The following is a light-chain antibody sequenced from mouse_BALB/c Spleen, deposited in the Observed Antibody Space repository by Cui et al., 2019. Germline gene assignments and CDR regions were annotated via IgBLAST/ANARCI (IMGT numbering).Light chain of an antibody. CDR1: QDVGTA. V-gene: IGKV6-23*01. CDR2: WAS. CDR3: QQYSSYPLT. Sequence: DIVMIQLHKFMSLSVGDRVSITCKASQDVGTAVAWYQQKPGQSPKLLIYWASTRHTGVPDRFTGSGSGTDFTLTISNVQSEDLADYFCQQYSSYPLTFGAGTKLELK. J-gene: IGKJ5*01.